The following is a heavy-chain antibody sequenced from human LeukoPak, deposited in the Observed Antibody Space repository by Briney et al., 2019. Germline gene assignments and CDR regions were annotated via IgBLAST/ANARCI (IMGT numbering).Heavy chain of an antibody. CDR3: ARVGAAAGSLDY. CDR1: GGSVSSGSYY. V-gene: IGHV4-61*01. CDR2: IYYSGST. D-gene: IGHD6-13*01. J-gene: IGHJ4*02. Sequence: PSETLSLTCTVYGGSVSSGSYYCSWLRQPPGKGLEWIGYIYYSGSTNYNPSLKSRVTISVDTSKNQFSLKLSSVTAADTAVYYCARVGAAAGSLDYWGQGTLVTVSS.